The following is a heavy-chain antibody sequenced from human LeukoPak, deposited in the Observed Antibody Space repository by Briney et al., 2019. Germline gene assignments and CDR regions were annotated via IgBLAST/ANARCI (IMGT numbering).Heavy chain of an antibody. Sequence: SESLSLTCDVSGGSVRSYWWGWVRQPAGKGLEWLGRIYSNGYTRFNPSLKSRLTLSIDTSTNQFSLKLTSVTAADTAVYFCARQGYTVSYYFLDYWSQGTLVTVSS. CDR2: IYSNGYT. CDR3: ARQGYTVSYYFLDY. J-gene: IGHJ4*02. D-gene: IGHD1-26*01. V-gene: IGHV4-4*07. CDR1: GGSVRSYW.